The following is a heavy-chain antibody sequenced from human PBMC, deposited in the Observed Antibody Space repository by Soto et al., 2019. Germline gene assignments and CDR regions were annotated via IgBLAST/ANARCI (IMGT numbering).Heavy chain of an antibody. V-gene: IGHV1-18*04. J-gene: IGHJ6*02. D-gene: IGHD2-2*01. Sequence: ASVKVSCKASGYTFTSYGISWVRQAPGQGLEWMGWISAYNGNTNYAQKLQGRVTMTTDTSTSTAYMELRSLRSDDTAVYYCARVGSSTSCWHRYYYYGVDGCGQGTSVTVSS. CDR3: ARVGSSTSCWHRYYYYGVDG. CDR2: ISAYNGNT. CDR1: GYTFTSYG.